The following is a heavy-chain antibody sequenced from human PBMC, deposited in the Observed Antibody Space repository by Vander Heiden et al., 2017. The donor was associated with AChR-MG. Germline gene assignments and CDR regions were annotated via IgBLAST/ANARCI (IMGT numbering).Heavy chain of an antibody. J-gene: IGHJ4*02. CDR2: IIPIFGTA. D-gene: IGHD2-2*01. Sequence: QVQLVQSGAEVKKPGSSVKVSCKVSGGPFSSYAISWVRQAPGQGLEWMGGIIPIFGTANYAQKFQGRVTITADESTSTAYMELSSLRSEDTAVYYCARTARGPLKTRSYLAYFDYWGQGTLVTVSS. V-gene: IGHV1-69*01. CDR1: GGPFSSYA. CDR3: ARTARGPLKTRSYLAYFDY.